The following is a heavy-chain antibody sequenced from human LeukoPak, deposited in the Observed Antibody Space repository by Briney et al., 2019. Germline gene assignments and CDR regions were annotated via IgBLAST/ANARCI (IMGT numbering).Heavy chain of an antibody. CDR2: IYYSGST. Sequence: SETLSLTCTVSGGSISSADYYWSWIRQPPGKGLKWIGYIYYSGSTYYKPSLKSRLTISVDTSKSQFSLRLSSVTAADTAVYYCARESTFYSDSSGYIIDFWGQGTLVTVSS. J-gene: IGHJ4*02. V-gene: IGHV4-30-4*01. CDR1: GGSISSADYY. D-gene: IGHD3-22*01. CDR3: ARESTFYSDSSGYIIDF.